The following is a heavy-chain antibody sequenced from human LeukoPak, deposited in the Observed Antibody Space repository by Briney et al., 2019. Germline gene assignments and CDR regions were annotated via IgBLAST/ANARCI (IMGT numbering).Heavy chain of an antibody. J-gene: IGHJ3*02. CDR1: DFNVRGND. V-gene: IGHV3-53*01. CDR3: ARDSTRSAFDI. CDR2: IKSGGGT. Sequence: GGSLRLSCAASDFNVRGNDMTWVRQAPGKGLEWVSVIKSGGGTYYADSVKGRFTISRDNPKNALYLQMNSLRAEDTAIYYRARDSTRSAFDIWGQGTMVTVSS.